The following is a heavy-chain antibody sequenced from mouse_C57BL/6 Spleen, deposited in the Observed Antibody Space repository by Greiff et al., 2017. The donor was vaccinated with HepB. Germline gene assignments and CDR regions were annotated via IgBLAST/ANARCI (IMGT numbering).Heavy chain of an antibody. J-gene: IGHJ4*01. CDR3: ARGGDGSSLYYYAMDY. Sequence: QVQLQQSGAELVKPGASVKLSCKASGYTFTSYWMHWVKQRPGRGLEWIGRIDPNSGGTKYNEKFKSKATLTVDKPSSTAYMQLSSLTSEDSAVYYCARGGDGSSLYYYAMDYWGQGTSVTVSS. D-gene: IGHD1-1*01. CDR1: GYTFTSYW. V-gene: IGHV1-72*01. CDR2: IDPNSGGT.